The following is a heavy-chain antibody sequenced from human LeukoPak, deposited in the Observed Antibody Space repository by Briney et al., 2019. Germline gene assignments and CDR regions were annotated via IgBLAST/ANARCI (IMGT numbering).Heavy chain of an antibody. CDR2: INHSGST. Sequence: SETLSLTCAVYGGSFSGYYWSWIRQPPGKGLEWIGEINHSGSTNYNPSLKSRVTISVDTSKNQFSLKLSSVTAADTAVYYCARGRGGVWRVLYKKTLFDYWGQGTLVTVSS. D-gene: IGHD3-16*01. V-gene: IGHV4-34*01. J-gene: IGHJ4*02. CDR3: ARGRGGVWRVLYKKTLFDY. CDR1: GGSFSGYY.